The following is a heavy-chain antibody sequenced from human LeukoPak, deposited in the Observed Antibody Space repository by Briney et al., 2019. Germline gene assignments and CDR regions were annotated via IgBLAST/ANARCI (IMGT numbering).Heavy chain of an antibody. CDR1: GFTFSSYS. V-gene: IGHV3-21*04. J-gene: IGHJ5*02. D-gene: IGHD3-10*01. CDR3: ARGRLGTWFGELKA. CDR2: ISSSSSYI. Sequence: GGSLRLSCAASGFTFSSYSMNWVRQAPGKGLEWVSSISSSSSYIYYADSVKGRFTISRDNAKNSLYLQMNSLRAEDTAVYYCARGRLGTWFGELKAWGQGTLVTVSS.